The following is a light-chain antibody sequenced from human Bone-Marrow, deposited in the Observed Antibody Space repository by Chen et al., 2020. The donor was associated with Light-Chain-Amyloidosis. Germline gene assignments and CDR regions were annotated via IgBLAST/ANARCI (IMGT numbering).Light chain of an antibody. CDR1: QSLLRRNNGYNY. CDR3: MQALQTPWT. V-gene: IGKV2-28*01. Sequence: EIVMTQSPLSLPVTPGEPASISCRSNQSLLRRNNGYNYLNWFLQKPGQSPQLLIYLASTRASGVPDRFSGSGSGTDFTLKISRVEAEDVGVYYCMQALQTPWTFGLGTKVDIK. CDR2: LAS. J-gene: IGKJ1*01.